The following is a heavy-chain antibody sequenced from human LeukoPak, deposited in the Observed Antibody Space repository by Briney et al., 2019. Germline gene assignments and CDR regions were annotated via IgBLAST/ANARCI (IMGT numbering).Heavy chain of an antibody. Sequence: PGGSLRLSCAASGFTFSNAWMSWVRQAPGKGLEWVGRIKSKTDGGTTDYAAPVKGRFTISRDDSKNTLYLQMNSLKTEDTAVYYCTTDLTTVTYDAFDIWGQGTMVTVSS. CDR1: GFTFSNAW. J-gene: IGHJ3*02. CDR2: IKSKTDGGTT. V-gene: IGHV3-15*01. D-gene: IGHD4-17*01. CDR3: TTDLTTVTYDAFDI.